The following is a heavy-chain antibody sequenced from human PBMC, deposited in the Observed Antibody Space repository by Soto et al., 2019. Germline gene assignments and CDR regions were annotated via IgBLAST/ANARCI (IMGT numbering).Heavy chain of an antibody. CDR2: IIPIFGTA. Sequence: ASVKVSCKASGGTFSSYAISWARQAPGQGLEWMGGIIPIFGTANYAQKFQGRVTITADKSTSTAYMELSSLRSEDTAVYYCAREWITMVRGVISDWGQGTLVTVSS. D-gene: IGHD3-10*01. J-gene: IGHJ4*02. CDR3: AREWITMVRGVISD. V-gene: IGHV1-69*06. CDR1: GGTFSSYA.